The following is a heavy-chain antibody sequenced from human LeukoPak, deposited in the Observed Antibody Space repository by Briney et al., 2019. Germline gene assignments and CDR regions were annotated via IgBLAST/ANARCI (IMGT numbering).Heavy chain of an antibody. CDR1: GYTFTSYD. Sequence: ASVKVSCKASGYTFTSYDINWVRQATGQGLEWMGWMNPNSGNTGYAQKFQGRVTMTRNTSISTAYMELSSLRSEDTAVYYCARQAGQYYCYYYYMDVWGKGTTVTISS. CDR3: ARQAGQYYCYYYYMDV. CDR2: MNPNSGNT. V-gene: IGHV1-8*01. J-gene: IGHJ6*03.